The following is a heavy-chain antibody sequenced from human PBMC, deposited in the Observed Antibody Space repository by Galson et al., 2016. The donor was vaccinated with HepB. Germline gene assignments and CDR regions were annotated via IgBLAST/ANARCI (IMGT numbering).Heavy chain of an antibody. CDR2: IYWDDDK. Sequence: PALVKPTQTLTLTCSFSGFSLSTSREGVGWIRQSPGKALEWLALIYWDDDKRYSPSLKRRLTITKDTSKNQVVLTMTNMDPVDTATYFCAHSSLFCTSTSCSSYYFAYWGQGTLVTVSS. V-gene: IGHV2-5*02. CDR3: AHSSLFCTSTSCSSYYFAY. CDR1: GFSLSTSREG. J-gene: IGHJ4*02. D-gene: IGHD2-2*01.